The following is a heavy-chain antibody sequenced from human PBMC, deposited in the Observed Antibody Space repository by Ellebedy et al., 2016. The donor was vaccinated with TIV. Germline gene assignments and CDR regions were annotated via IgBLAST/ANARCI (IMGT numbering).Heavy chain of an antibody. CDR3: ASSTPYDFWSGSLH. CDR2: ITGSGDTT. V-gene: IGHV3-23*01. Sequence: GESLKISCTASGFTFSSYAMSWVRQAPGKGLEWVSGITGSGDTTYYADSVKGRFTISRDNSKNTLHLQMSGLTAGDTAVYYCASSTPYDFWSGSLHWGQGTLVTVSS. D-gene: IGHD3-3*01. J-gene: IGHJ4*02. CDR1: GFTFSSYA.